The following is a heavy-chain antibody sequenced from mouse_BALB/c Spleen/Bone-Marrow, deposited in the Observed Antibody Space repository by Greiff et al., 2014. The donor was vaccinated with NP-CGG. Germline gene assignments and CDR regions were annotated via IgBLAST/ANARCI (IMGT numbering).Heavy chain of an antibody. Sequence: ESGPDLVKPSQSLSLTCTVTGYSITSDYSWHWIRQFPGDKLEWMGYIHYSGTTVYNPSLKSRISFTRDTSNNQFFLQLNSVTTEYTATYYCARFAGTPYTMDYWGQGTSVTVSS. CDR1: GYSITSDYS. CDR3: ARFAGTPYTMDY. D-gene: IGHD4-1*01. CDR2: IHYSGTT. J-gene: IGHJ4*01. V-gene: IGHV3-1*02.